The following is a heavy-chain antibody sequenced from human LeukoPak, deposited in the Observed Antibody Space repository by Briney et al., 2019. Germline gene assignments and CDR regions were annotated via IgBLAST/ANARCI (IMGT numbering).Heavy chain of an antibody. CDR2: ISSSSTTI. D-gene: IGHD1-7*01. V-gene: IGHV3-48*01. J-gene: IGHJ4*02. CDR1: GFTFSTYS. Sequence: GGSLRLSCAASGFTFSTYSMNWVRQAPGKGLEWISYISSSSTTIYYADSVKGRFTISRDNAKNSLYLQMNSLRAEDTAVYYCPLELGEGFDYWGQGTLVTVSS. CDR3: PLELGEGFDY.